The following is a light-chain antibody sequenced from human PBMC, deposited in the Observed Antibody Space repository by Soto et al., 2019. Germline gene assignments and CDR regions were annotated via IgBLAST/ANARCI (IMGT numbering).Light chain of an antibody. Sequence: ENVLTQSAGTLSFSPVERATLSCIASQSIYNRYLAWYQQIPGQAPRLLIYGASSRATGIPDRFSGSGSGTDFTLTISRLEPEDFAVYYCQQYGRSPGTFGQGTKVDIK. CDR2: GAS. J-gene: IGKJ1*01. CDR3: QQYGRSPGT. CDR1: QSIYNRY. V-gene: IGKV3-20*01.